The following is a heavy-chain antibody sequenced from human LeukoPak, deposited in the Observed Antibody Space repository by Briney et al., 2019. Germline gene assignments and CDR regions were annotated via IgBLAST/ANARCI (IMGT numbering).Heavy chain of an antibody. J-gene: IGHJ3*02. Sequence: ASVKVSCKVSGYTLTELSMHWVRQAPGKGLEWMGRINPNSGGTNYAQKFQGRVTMTRDTSISTAYMELSRLRSDDTAVYYCARASGIMGAFDIWGQGTMVTVSS. V-gene: IGHV1-2*06. CDR1: GYTLTELS. CDR3: ARASGIMGAFDI. D-gene: IGHD3-10*01. CDR2: INPNSGGT.